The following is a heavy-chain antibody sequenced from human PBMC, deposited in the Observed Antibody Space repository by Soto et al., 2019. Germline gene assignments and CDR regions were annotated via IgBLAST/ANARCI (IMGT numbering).Heavy chain of an antibody. CDR3: ARGLSAVADAFDI. V-gene: IGHV1-8*01. J-gene: IGHJ3*02. CDR2: MNPNSGNT. CDR1: GYTFTSYD. D-gene: IGHD6-19*01. Sequence: TSVKVSCKASGYTFTSYDINWVRQATGQGLEWMGWMNPNSGNTGYAQKFQGRVTMTRNTSISTAYMELSSLRSEDTAVYYCARGLSAVADAFDIWGQGTMVTVSS.